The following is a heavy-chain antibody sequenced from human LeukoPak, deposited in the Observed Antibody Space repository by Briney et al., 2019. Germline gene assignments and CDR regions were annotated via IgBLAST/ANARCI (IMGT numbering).Heavy chain of an antibody. V-gene: IGHV3-74*01. J-gene: IGHJ4*02. CDR3: AGGASSTVQY. Sequence: GGSLRLSCAASGLTFSTYWMHWVRQAPGKGLVWVSRINGDGSPSYADSVKGRFTISRDNTKNMLYLQMNSLRAEDTAVYYCAGGASSTVQYWGQGTLVTVSS. CDR2: INGDGSP. CDR1: GLTFSTYW. D-gene: IGHD6-13*01.